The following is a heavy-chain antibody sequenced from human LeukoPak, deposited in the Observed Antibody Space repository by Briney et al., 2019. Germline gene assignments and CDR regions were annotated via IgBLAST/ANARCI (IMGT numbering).Heavy chain of an antibody. D-gene: IGHD3-10*01. Sequence: PGRSLRLSCAASGFTFSSYGMHWVRQAPGKGLEWVAVIWYDGSNKYYADSVKDRFTISRDNSKNTLYLQMNSLRAEDTAVYYCAKDSQGIWFDPWGQGTLVTVSS. CDR1: GFTFSSYG. J-gene: IGHJ5*02. CDR2: IWYDGSNK. V-gene: IGHV3-33*06. CDR3: AKDSQGIWFDP.